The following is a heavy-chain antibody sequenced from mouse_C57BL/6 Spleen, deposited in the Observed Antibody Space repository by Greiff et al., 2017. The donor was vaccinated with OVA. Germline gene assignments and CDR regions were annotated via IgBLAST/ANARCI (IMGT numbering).Heavy chain of an antibody. D-gene: IGHD1-1*01. V-gene: IGHV6-3*01. J-gene: IGHJ2*01. CDR3: TSTTVVDDYFDY. CDR2: IRLKSDNYAT. CDR1: GFTFSNYW. Sequence: EVKLMESGGGLVQPGGSMKLSCVASGFTFSNYWMNWVRQSPEKGLEWVAQIRLKSDNYATHYAESVKGRFTISRDDSKSSVYLQMNNLRAEDTGIYYCTSTTVVDDYFDYWGQGTTLTVSS.